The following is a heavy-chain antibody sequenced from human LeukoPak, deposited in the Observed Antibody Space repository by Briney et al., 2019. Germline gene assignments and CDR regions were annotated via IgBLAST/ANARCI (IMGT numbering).Heavy chain of an antibody. CDR1: GYTFTSYG. CDR2: ISAYNGNT. Sequence: ASVKVSCKASGYTFTSYGISWVRQAPGQGLEWMGWISAYNGNTNYAQKLQGRVTMTTDTSTSTAYMELRSLRSDDTAVNYCARGSPWSIAGNNWFDPWGQGTLVTVSS. V-gene: IGHV1-18*01. J-gene: IGHJ5*02. D-gene: IGHD6-6*01. CDR3: ARGSPWSIAGNNWFDP.